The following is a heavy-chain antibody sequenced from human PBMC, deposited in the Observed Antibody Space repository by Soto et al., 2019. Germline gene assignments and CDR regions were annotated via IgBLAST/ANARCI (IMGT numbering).Heavy chain of an antibody. V-gene: IGHV3-23*01. Sequence: EVQLLESGGGLVQPGGSLRLSCAASGFTFSSYAMSWVRQAPGKGLEWVSAISGSGGSTYYADSVKGRFTISRDNSKNTLYLQMNSLRAEDTAVYYCAKAVYYYGSGSYWGDFDYWGQRTLVTVS. CDR1: GFTFSSYA. CDR3: AKAVYYYGSGSYWGDFDY. D-gene: IGHD3-10*01. J-gene: IGHJ4*02. CDR2: ISGSGGST.